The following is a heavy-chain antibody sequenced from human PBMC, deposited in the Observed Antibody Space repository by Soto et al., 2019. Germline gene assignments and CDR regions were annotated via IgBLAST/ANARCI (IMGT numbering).Heavy chain of an antibody. CDR3: ARDLAKGGGSAGFDY. V-gene: IGHV1-2*02. Sequence: QVQLVQSGAEVKKPGASVNVSCKASGYTFTVYYMHWVRQAPGQGLERMGWITPKSGGTMYPQKFQGRVTMTWDTSISTAYMALTRLRSDDTAVYYCARDLAKGGGSAGFDYWGQGTLVTVSS. CDR2: ITPKSGGT. D-gene: IGHD1-26*01. J-gene: IGHJ4*02. CDR1: GYTFTVYY.